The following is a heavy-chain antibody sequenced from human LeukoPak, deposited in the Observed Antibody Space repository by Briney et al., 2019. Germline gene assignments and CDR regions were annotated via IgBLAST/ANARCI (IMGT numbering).Heavy chain of an antibody. CDR3: ARGSSSWYYFDY. Sequence: GGSLRLSCAGSEFTFSSYSMHWVRQAPGKGLEWVSFISSSSSYIYYADSVKGRFTISRDNAKNSLYLQMNSLRAEDTAVYYCARGSSSWYYFDYWGQGTLVTVFS. CDR1: EFTFSSYS. CDR2: ISSSSSYI. V-gene: IGHV3-21*01. J-gene: IGHJ4*02. D-gene: IGHD6-13*01.